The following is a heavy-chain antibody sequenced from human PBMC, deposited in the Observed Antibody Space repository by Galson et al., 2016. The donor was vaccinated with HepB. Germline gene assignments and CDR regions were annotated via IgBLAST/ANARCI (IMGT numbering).Heavy chain of an antibody. D-gene: IGHD3-3*01. J-gene: IGHJ6*02. CDR1: GYTFTSYQ. CDR3: AREGGYYSFYYYGMDV. V-gene: IGHV1-46*01. CDR2: INPNADST. Sequence: SVKVSCKASGYTFTSYQMHWVRQAPGQGLEWMGIINPNADSTTYAQKFRGRVTMTRDTSTSTVYMELSSLRSEDTAVYYCAREGGYYSFYYYGMDVWGQGTTVTVSS.